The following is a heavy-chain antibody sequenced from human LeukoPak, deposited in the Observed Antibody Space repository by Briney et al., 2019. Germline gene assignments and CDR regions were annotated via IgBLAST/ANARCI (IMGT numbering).Heavy chain of an antibody. Sequence: ASVTVSCKASGYTFTGYYMHWVRQAPGQGLEWMGWINPNTGDTNYAQNFQDRVTMTRDTSISTVYMDLSSLRSDDTAMYYCTTAPGDYWGQGTLVTVSS. J-gene: IGHJ4*02. D-gene: IGHD4-17*01. CDR2: INPNTGDT. V-gene: IGHV1-2*02. CDR3: TTAPGDY. CDR1: GYTFTGYY.